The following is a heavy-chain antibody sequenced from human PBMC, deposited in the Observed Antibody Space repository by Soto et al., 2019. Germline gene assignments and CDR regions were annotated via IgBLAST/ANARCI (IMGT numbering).Heavy chain of an antibody. CDR2: IYSGGST. V-gene: IGHV3-66*04. CDR3: ARLSGTLDYGDYKIDY. Sequence: GGSLRLSCAASGFTVSSNYMSWVRQAPGKGLEWVSVIYSGGSTYYADSVKGRFTISRDNSKNTLYLQMNSLRAEDTAVYYCARLSGTLDYGDYKIDYWGQGTLVTVSS. CDR1: GFTVSSNY. D-gene: IGHD4-17*01. J-gene: IGHJ4*02.